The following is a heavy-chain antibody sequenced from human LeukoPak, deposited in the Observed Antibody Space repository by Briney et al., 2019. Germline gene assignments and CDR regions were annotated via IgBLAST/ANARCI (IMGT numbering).Heavy chain of an antibody. CDR3: APSSPPGHLDY. CDR2: IRDDGSSK. Sequence: GGSLRLSCAASGFSFSKYGMHWVRQAPGKGLGWVAFIRDDGSSKYYRDSVKGRFTVSRDNSKNTLYLQINGLRPDDTALYYCAPSSPPGHLDYWGQGTLVTVSS. CDR1: GFSFSKYG. V-gene: IGHV3-30*02. J-gene: IGHJ4*02.